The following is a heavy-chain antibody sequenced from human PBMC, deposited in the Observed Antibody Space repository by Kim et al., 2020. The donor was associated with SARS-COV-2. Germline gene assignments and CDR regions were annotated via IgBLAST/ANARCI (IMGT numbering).Heavy chain of an antibody. CDR1: GGSFSGYY. CDR2: INHSGST. D-gene: IGHD5-12*01. Sequence: SETLSLTCAVYGGSFSGYYWSWIRQPPGKGLEWIGEINHSGSTNYNPSLKSRVTISVDTSKNQFSLKLSSVTAADTAMYYCAREVEMATIAALGRLDPWG. V-gene: IGHV4-34*01. CDR3: AREVEMATIAALGRLDP. J-gene: IGHJ5*02.